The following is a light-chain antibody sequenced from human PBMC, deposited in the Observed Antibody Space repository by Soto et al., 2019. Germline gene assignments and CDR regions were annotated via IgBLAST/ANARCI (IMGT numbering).Light chain of an antibody. CDR3: QQFSSYPPLT. CDR2: DAS. J-gene: IGKJ4*01. Sequence: AIQLTQSPSSLSASVGDRVTITCRASQGISSALAWYQQKPGKAPKLLIYDASSLESGVPSRFSCSGSGTDFTLTISSLQHEDFVTYYCQQFSSYPPLTFGGGTTVEIK. V-gene: IGKV1-13*02. CDR1: QGISSA.